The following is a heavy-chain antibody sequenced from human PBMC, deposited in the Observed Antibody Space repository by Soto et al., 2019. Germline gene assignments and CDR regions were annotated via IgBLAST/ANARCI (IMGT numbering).Heavy chain of an antibody. J-gene: IGHJ4*02. CDR1: GFTFSSYA. CDR3: ARGTVTSDY. Sequence: EVQLVESGGGLVQPGGSLRLSCAASGFTFSSYAMHWVRQAPGKGLEYVSAISSNGGSTYYANSVKGRFTMSRDNSKNTLYLQMGSLRAEDMAVYYCARGTVTSDYWGQGTLVTVSS. D-gene: IGHD4-17*01. V-gene: IGHV3-64*01. CDR2: ISSNGGST.